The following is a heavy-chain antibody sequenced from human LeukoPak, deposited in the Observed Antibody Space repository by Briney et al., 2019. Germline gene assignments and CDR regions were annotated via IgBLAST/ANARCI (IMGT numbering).Heavy chain of an antibody. CDR2: IYSGGST. D-gene: IGHD5-12*01. CDR1: RFTVSSNY. CDR3: ARVGWLRFLDY. V-gene: IGHV3-53*01. J-gene: IGHJ4*02. Sequence: PGGSLRLSCAASRFTVSSNYMSWVRQAPGKGLEWVSVIYSGGSTYYADSVQGRFTISRDNSKNTLYLQMNSLGAEDTAVYYCARVGWLRFLDYWGQGTLVTVSS.